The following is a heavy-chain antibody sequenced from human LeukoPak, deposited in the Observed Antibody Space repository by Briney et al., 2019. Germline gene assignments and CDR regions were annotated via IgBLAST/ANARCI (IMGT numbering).Heavy chain of an antibody. D-gene: IGHD3-22*01. J-gene: IGHJ3*02. Sequence: GGSQRLSCAASGFTFSDYYMSWIRQAPGKGLEWVSYISSSSSYTNYADSVKGRFTISRDNAKNSLYLQMNSLRAEDTAVYYCARGAYYYDSSRSGAFDIWCQGTMVTVSS. V-gene: IGHV3-11*05. CDR1: GFTFSDYY. CDR3: ARGAYYYDSSRSGAFDI. CDR2: ISSSSSYT.